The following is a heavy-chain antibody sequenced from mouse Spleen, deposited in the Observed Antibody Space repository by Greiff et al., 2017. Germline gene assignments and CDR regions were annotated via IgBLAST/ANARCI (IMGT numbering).Heavy chain of an antibody. Sequence: EVKLVESGGGLVQPGASLRLSCAASGFTFTDYYMSWVRQTPGKALEWMALIRNKANGYTTEYTVSVKGRFTISRDNSKNILYLQMNTLRAEDSATYYCVKAFATEVYWYFDVWGTGTTVTVSS. CDR2: IRNKANGYTT. CDR3: VKAFATEVYWYFDV. V-gene: IGHV7-4*01. J-gene: IGHJ1*03. CDR1: GFTFTDYY. D-gene: IGHD1-1*01.